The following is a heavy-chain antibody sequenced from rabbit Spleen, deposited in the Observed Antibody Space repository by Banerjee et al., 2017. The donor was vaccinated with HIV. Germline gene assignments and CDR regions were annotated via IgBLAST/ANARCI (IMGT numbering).Heavy chain of an antibody. D-gene: IGHD2-1*01. CDR2: IAGSSSGFT. CDR1: GFSFSASDY. J-gene: IGHJ4*01. V-gene: IGHV1S40*01. Sequence: QSLEESGGDLVKPGASLTLTCTASGFSFSASDYICWVRQAPGKGLEWISCIAGSSSGFTYSATWAKGRFTISKTSSTTVTLQMTSLTAADTATHFCARASDGDNDAFALWGPGTLVTVS. CDR3: ARASDGDNDAFAL.